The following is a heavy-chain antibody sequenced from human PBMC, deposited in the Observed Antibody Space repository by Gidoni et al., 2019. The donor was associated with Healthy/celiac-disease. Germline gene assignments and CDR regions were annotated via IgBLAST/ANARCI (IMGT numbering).Heavy chain of an antibody. V-gene: IGHV4-31*03. CDR3: SRIPYYYDSSGHK. CDR1: GCPIRSGGYY. Sequence: QVQLQESGPGLVKPSQPLSLTCNVSGCPIRSGGYYWSSIRQHPGKGLEVIVYIYYSGSTYYNPSLKSRCTISVDTSKNQVSLKLSAVTAADTAVDYCSRIPYYYDSSGHKWGQGTLVTVSA. CDR2: IYYSGST. D-gene: IGHD3-22*01. J-gene: IGHJ4*02.